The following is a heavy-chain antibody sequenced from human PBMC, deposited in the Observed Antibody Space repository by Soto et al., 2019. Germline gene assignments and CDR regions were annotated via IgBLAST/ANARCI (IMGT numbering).Heavy chain of an antibody. CDR1: GGSISSSSYY. Sequence: QLQLQESGPGLVKPSETLSLTCTVSGGSISSSSYYWGWIRQPPGKGLEWIGSIYYSGRTYYNPSLKSRVTISVDTSKNQFSLKLSSVTAADTAVYYCARHFQDYNWNYVYYFDYWGQGTLVTVSS. D-gene: IGHD1-7*01. V-gene: IGHV4-39*01. J-gene: IGHJ4*02. CDR3: ARHFQDYNWNYVYYFDY. CDR2: IYYSGRT.